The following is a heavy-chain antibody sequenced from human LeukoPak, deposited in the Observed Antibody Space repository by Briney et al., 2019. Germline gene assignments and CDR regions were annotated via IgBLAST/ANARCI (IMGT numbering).Heavy chain of an antibody. CDR3: ARGAGYCTNGVCRTFYMDV. CDR1: GGSISSYY. J-gene: IGHJ6*03. V-gene: IGHV4-59*12. Sequence: SETLSLTCTVSGGSISSYYWSWIRQPPGKGLEWIGYFYYSENTNYNPSLKSRVTMSVDTSKNQLSLKLNSVTAADTAVYYCARGAGYCTNGVCRTFYMDVWGKGTTVTVSS. D-gene: IGHD2-8*01. CDR2: FYYSENT.